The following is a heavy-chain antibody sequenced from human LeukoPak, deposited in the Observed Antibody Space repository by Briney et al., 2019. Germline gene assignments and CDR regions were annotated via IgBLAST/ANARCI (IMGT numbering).Heavy chain of an antibody. J-gene: IGHJ4*02. CDR2: IKYDGSET. V-gene: IGHV3-7*01. CDR1: GLTFSSYW. Sequence: GGSLRLSCAASGLTFSSYWMTWVRQAPGKGLEWVATIKYDGSETYYVDSVRGRFSISRDNAKNSLYLQMNSMRAEDTAVYLCARDQTGNIDYWGQGTLVTVSS. CDR3: ARDQTGNIDY.